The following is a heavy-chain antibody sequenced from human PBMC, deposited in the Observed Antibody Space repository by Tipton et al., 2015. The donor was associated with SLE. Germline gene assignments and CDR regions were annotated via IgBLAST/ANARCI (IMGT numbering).Heavy chain of an antibody. CDR3: ARVEGRELTLNDAFNI. V-gene: IGHV4-4*02. Sequence: SLRLSCAVSGGSISSNNWWSWVRQPPGKGLEWIGEIYHSGSTNYNPSLKSRVTMAVDKSKNQLSLKVGSVTAADTAVYYCARVEGRELTLNDAFNIWGQGTMVTVSS. J-gene: IGHJ3*02. D-gene: IGHD1-26*01. CDR2: IYHSGST. CDR1: GGSISSNNW.